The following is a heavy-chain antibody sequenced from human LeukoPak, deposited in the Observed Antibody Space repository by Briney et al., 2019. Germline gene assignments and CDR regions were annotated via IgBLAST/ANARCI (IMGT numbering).Heavy chain of an antibody. D-gene: IGHD3-9*01. CDR3: VQGRRYFDWLFDY. CDR1: GFTFSNYI. J-gene: IGHJ4*02. V-gene: IGHV3-21*01. CDR2: ISSTSTYT. Sequence: GGSLRLSCKASGFTFSNYIMSWVRQLPGKGLEWVSSISSTSTYTYYADSLKARFTISRDNAQNSLYLQMNNLRAEDTAVYYCVQGRRYFDWLFDYWGQGTLVTVSS.